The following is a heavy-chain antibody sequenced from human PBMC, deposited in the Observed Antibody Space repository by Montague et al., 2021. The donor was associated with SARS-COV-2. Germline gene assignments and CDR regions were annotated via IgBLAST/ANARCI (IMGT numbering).Heavy chain of an antibody. V-gene: IGHV4-61*01. Sequence: SETLSLTCIVSGGSVSSGSYYWSWIRQPPGKGLEWIGYIYYSGSTNYNSSLKSRVTISVDTSKNQFSLKLSSVTAADTAVYYCARDPWRITIFGVVTRYGRDVWGQGTTVTVSS. CDR1: GGSVSSGSYY. J-gene: IGHJ6*02. D-gene: IGHD3-3*01. CDR3: ARDPWRITIFGVVTRYGRDV. CDR2: IYYSGST.